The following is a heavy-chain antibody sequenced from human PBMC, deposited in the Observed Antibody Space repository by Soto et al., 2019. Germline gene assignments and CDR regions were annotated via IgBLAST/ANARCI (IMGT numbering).Heavy chain of an antibody. CDR2: IYYSGST. J-gene: IGHJ4*02. D-gene: IGHD2-2*01. CDR1: GGSISSSSYY. CDR3: ARQGGYCSSTSCSIIFDY. Sequence: QLQLQESGPGLVKPSETLSLTCTVSGGSISSSSYYWGWIRQPPGKGLEWIGSIYYSGSTYYNPSLKSRVTISVDTSKNQFSLKLSSVTAADTAVYYCARQGGYCSSTSCSIIFDYWGQGTLVTVSS. V-gene: IGHV4-39*01.